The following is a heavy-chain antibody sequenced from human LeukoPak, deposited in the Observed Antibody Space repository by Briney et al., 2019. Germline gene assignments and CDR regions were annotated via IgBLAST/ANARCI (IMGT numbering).Heavy chain of an antibody. CDR2: IIPIFGTA. J-gene: IGHJ6*02. Sequence: SVKVSCKASGGTFSSYAISWARQAPGQGLEWMGGIIPIFGTANYAQKFQGRVTINADESTSTAYMELSSLRSEDTAVYYCARVISWSSSWYDYCGMDVWGQGTTVTVSS. CDR1: GGTFSSYA. V-gene: IGHV1-69*13. CDR3: ARVISWSSSWYDYCGMDV. D-gene: IGHD6-13*01.